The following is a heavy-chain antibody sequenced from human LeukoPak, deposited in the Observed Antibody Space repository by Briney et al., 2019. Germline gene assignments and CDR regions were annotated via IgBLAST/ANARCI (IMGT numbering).Heavy chain of an antibody. CDR2: ISSSSSYI. D-gene: IGHD2-21*01. V-gene: IGHV3-21*01. J-gene: IGHJ3*02. CDR3: ARVLWGGLAYCGGDCYAFDI. Sequence: GGSLRLSCAASGFTFSSYSMNWVRQAPGKGLEWVSSISSSSSYIYYADSVKGRFTISRDNAKNSLYLQMNSLRAEDTAVYYCARVLWGGLAYCGGDCYAFDIWGQGTMVTVSS. CDR1: GFTFSSYS.